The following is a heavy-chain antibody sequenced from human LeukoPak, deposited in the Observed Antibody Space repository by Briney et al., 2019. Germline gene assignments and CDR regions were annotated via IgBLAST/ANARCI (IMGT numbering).Heavy chain of an antibody. CDR2: INTNTGNP. CDR1: GYTFTSYG. Sequence: ASVEVSCKASGYTFTSYGISWVRQAPGQGLEWMGWINTNTGNPTYAQGFTGRFVFSLDTSVSTAYLQISSLKAEDTAVYYCARGSDGYNSPNPGEDDYWGQGSLVTVSS. V-gene: IGHV7-4-1*02. D-gene: IGHD5-24*01. J-gene: IGHJ4*02. CDR3: ARGSDGYNSPNPGEDDY.